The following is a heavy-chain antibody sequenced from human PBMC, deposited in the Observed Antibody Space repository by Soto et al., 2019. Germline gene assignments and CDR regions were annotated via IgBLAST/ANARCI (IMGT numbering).Heavy chain of an antibody. V-gene: IGHV4-59*08. D-gene: IGHD6-13*01. CDR3: ARRTSSNPFHPFDY. Sequence: SETLSLTCTVSGGSISSYYWSWIRQPPGKGLEWIGYIYYSGSTNYNPSLKSRVTISVDTSKNQFSLKLSSVTAADTAVYYCARRTSSNPFHPFDYWGQGTLVTVSS. J-gene: IGHJ4*02. CDR1: GGSISSYY. CDR2: IYYSGST.